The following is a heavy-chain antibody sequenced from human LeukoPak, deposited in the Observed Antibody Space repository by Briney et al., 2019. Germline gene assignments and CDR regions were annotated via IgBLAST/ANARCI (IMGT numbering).Heavy chain of an antibody. V-gene: IGHV3-15*01. Sequence: GGSLRLSCAASGFTFSSYAMSWVRQAPGKGLEWVGRIKSKTDGGTTDYAAPVKGRFTISRDDSKNTLYLQMNSLKTEDTAVYYCTTDESFGSGSYPYYWGQGTLVTVSS. J-gene: IGHJ4*02. CDR1: GFTFSSYA. CDR3: TTDESFGSGSYPYY. D-gene: IGHD3-10*01. CDR2: IKSKTDGGTT.